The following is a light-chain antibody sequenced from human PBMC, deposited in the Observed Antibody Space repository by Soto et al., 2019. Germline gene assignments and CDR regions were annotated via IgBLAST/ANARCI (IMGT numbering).Light chain of an antibody. CDR2: GAS. Sequence: IVMTQSPSTLSVSPGERATLSCRASQSISSNLAWYQQKPGQAPRLLIYGASTRATSIPASFSGSGSGTEFTLTISSLQSEDSAVYYCQQYNNRPGTFGQWTKVAI. V-gene: IGKV3-15*01. CDR3: QQYNNRPGT. CDR1: QSISSN. J-gene: IGKJ1*01.